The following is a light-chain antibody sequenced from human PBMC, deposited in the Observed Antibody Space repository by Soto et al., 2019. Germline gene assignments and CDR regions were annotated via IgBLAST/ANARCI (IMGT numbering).Light chain of an antibody. J-gene: IGKJ2*01. CDR1: QSVLTW. Sequence: DIQVTQSPATLSASVGDTVSITCRASQSVLTWLAWYQQKPGKAPNLLIYKASRLRDGVPSRFSGSGSGTDFTLTISFLQPDDFASYFCKHYFSYPYAFGQGTKLEI. V-gene: IGKV1-5*03. CDR2: KAS. CDR3: KHYFSYPYA.